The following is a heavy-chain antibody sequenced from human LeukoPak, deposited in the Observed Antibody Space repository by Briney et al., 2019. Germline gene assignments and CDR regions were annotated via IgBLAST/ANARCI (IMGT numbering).Heavy chain of an antibody. D-gene: IGHD4-17*01. V-gene: IGHV4-39*01. CDR2: IYYSGST. J-gene: IGHJ3*02. Sequence: SETLSLTCTVSGGSISNYYWGWIRQPPGKGLEWIGSIYYSGSTYYTPSLKSRATISVDTSRNQFSLKLSSVTAADTAVYYCARHGANDFGDYLIPDAFDIWGQGTMVTVSS. CDR3: ARHGANDFGDYLIPDAFDI. CDR1: GGSISNYY.